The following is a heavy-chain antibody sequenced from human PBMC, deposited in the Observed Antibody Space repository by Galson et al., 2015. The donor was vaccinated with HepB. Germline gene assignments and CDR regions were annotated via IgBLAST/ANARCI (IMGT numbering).Heavy chain of an antibody. V-gene: IGHV3-48*03. CDR2: ISATGTTI. J-gene: IGHJ5*02. CDR1: GFTFSSYN. CDR3: ARDSRATFGEPNWFDP. Sequence: FLRLSCAASGFTFSSYNMNWVRQAPGKGLDWISYISATGTTIEYADSVKGRFIISRDNAKNSLYLQVNSLRVEDTAVYYCARDSRATFGEPNWFDPWGQGTLVIVSS. D-gene: IGHD3-3*01.